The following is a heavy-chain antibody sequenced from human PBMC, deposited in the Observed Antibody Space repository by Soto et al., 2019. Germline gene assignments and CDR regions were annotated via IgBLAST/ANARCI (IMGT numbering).Heavy chain of an antibody. CDR2: INHSGST. CDR3: ARLEGLATISYYFDF. D-gene: IGHD3-9*01. J-gene: IGHJ4*02. Sequence: PSETLSLTCAFYGGSFSGYYWSWIRQPPGKGLEWIGEINHSGSTNYNPSLKSRVTISVDTSKNQFSLKLSSVTAADTAVYFCARLEGLATISYYFDFWGPGALVTVSS. CDR1: GGSFSGYY. V-gene: IGHV4-34*01.